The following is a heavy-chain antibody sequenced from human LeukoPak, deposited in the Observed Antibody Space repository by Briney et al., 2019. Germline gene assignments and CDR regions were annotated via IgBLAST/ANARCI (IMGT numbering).Heavy chain of an antibody. J-gene: IGHJ6*03. V-gene: IGHV3-23*01. D-gene: IGHD3-10*01. CDR1: GFTFSSYA. CDR3: AKHVYGSGSPSPYYYYYYYMDV. Sequence: GGSLRLSCAASGFTFSSYAMSWVRQPPGKGLEWVSGISGSGDNTYYADSVKGRFTISRDNSKKTLYLHLNSLRVEDAAVYYCAKHVYGSGSPSPYYYYYYYMDVWGKGTTVTVSS. CDR2: ISGSGDNT.